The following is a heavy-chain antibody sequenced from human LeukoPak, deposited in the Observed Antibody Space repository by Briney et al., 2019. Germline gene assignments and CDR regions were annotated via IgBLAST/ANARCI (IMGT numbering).Heavy chain of an antibody. CDR1: GFTFTTYA. CDR3: ARDPRGRTYYDFWSGYPTNYYMDV. Sequence: GGSLRLSCAASGFTFTTYAMSWVRQAPGKGLEWVSAISGSGGSTYYADSVKGRFTISRDNSKNTLYLQMNSLRAEDTAVYYCARDPRGRTYYDFWSGYPTNYYMDVWGKGTTVTVSS. D-gene: IGHD3-3*01. V-gene: IGHV3-23*01. J-gene: IGHJ6*03. CDR2: ISGSGGST.